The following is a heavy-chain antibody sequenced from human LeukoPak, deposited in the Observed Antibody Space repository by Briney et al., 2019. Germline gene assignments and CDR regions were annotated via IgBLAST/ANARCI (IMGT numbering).Heavy chain of an antibody. V-gene: IGHV3-23*01. Sequence: AGGSLRLSCAASGFTFSSYAMSWVRQAPGKGLEWVSAISGSGGSTYYADSVKGRFTISRDNSKNTLYLQMNSLRAEDTAVYYCAKHGRGYDCVDYWGQGTLVTVSS. D-gene: IGHD5-12*01. CDR1: GFTFSSYA. CDR3: AKHGRGYDCVDY. CDR2: ISGSGGST. J-gene: IGHJ4*02.